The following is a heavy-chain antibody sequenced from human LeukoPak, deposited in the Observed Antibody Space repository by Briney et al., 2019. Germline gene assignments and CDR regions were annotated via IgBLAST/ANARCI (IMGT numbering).Heavy chain of an antibody. Sequence: GGSLRLSCAASGFTFSSYTMNWVRQAPGKGLEWLSSIGSSSRSYIKYADSVKGRLTISRDNAKNSLYLQMNSLRAEDTAVYYCARDPTHSSGWSDGFDIWGQGTMVTVSS. J-gene: IGHJ3*02. V-gene: IGHV3-21*01. CDR1: GFTFSSYT. CDR3: ARDPTHSSGWSDGFDI. D-gene: IGHD6-19*01. CDR2: IGSSSRSYI.